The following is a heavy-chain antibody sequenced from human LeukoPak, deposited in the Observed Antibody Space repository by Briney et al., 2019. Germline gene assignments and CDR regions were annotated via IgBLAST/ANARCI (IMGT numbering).Heavy chain of an antibody. Sequence: ASVKVSCKASGYTLTNYDINWVLQATGQGLEWMGWMNPNSGNTGYAQKFQGRVTMTRNTSISTAYMELSSLRSEDTALYYCARDIAGATKGGWFDTWGRGTPVTVSS. CDR1: GYTLTNYD. D-gene: IGHD1-26*01. J-gene: IGHJ5*02. V-gene: IGHV1-8*01. CDR2: MNPNSGNT. CDR3: ARDIAGATKGGWFDT.